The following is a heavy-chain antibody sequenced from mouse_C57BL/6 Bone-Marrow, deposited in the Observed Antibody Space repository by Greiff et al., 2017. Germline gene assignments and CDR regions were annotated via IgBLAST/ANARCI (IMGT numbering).Heavy chain of an antibody. V-gene: IGHV1-82*01. CDR1: GYAFSSSW. CDR3: ARWSWYFPAY. Sequence: VMLVESGPELVKPGASVKISCKASGYAFSSSWMNWVKQRPGKGLEWIGRIYPGAGDTNYNGKFKGKATLTADKSSSTAYMQLSRLTSDDSTVYCCARWSWYFPAYWGQGTLVTVSA. CDR2: IYPGAGDT. D-gene: IGHD2-1*01. J-gene: IGHJ3*01.